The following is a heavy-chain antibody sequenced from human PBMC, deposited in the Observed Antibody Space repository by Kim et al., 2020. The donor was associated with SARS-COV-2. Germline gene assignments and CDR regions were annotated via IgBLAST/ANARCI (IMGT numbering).Heavy chain of an antibody. J-gene: IGHJ5*02. Sequence: SETLSLTCTVSGGSISSGSYYWSWIRQPAGKGLEWIGRIYTSGSTNYNPSLKSRVTISVDTSKNQFSLKLSSVTAADTAVYYCARVRQLVPNLWFDPWGQGTLVTVSS. D-gene: IGHD6-13*01. CDR2: IYTSGST. CDR3: ARVRQLVPNLWFDP. V-gene: IGHV4-61*02. CDR1: GGSISSGSYY.